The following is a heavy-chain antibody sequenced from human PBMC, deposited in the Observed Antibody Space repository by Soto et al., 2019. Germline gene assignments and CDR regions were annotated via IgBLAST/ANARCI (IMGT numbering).Heavy chain of an antibody. D-gene: IGHD2-21*01. Sequence: QMQLVQSGPEVKKPGTSVKVSCKASGFDFGSFGIQWLRQSQGQGFEWIGWIVVATGSTNYEPNFQGRVTITRDMYTNTAYMDLTNLRSDDTAVYFCSADRTHIAIGWLVWGQGTMVAVSS. J-gene: IGHJ6*02. V-gene: IGHV1-58*02. CDR3: SADRTHIAIGWLV. CDR2: IVVATGST. CDR1: GFDFGSFG.